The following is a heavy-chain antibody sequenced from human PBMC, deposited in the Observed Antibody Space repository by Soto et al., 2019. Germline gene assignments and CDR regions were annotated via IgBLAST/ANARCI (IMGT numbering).Heavy chain of an antibody. V-gene: IGHV3-53*01. Sequence: GGSLRLSCAASGFTVSSNYMSWVRQAPGKGLEWVSVIYSGGSTYYADSVKGRFTISRDNSKNTLYLQMNSLRAEDTAVYYCAREYDYYDSSGLYGNWFDPWGQGTLVTVSS. J-gene: IGHJ5*02. CDR1: GFTVSSNY. CDR3: AREYDYYDSSGLYGNWFDP. D-gene: IGHD3-22*01. CDR2: IYSGGST.